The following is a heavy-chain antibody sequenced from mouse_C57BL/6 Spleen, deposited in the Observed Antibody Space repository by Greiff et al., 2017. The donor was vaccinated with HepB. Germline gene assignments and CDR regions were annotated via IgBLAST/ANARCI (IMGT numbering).Heavy chain of an antibody. Sequence: VQLQQPGAELVKPGASVKLSCKASGYTFTSYWMQWVKQRPGQGLEWIGEIDPSDSYTNYNQKFKGKATLTVDTSSSTAYMQLSSLTSEDSAVYYCARDIVTRGFAYWGQGTLVTVSA. J-gene: IGHJ3*01. V-gene: IGHV1-50*01. D-gene: IGHD2-12*01. CDR2: IDPSDSYT. CDR3: ARDIVTRGFAY. CDR1: GYTFTSYW.